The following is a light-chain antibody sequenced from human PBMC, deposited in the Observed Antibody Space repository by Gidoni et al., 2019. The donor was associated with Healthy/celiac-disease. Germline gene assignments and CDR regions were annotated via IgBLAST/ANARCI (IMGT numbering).Light chain of an antibody. CDR3: QSADSSGTSPNWV. CDR2: KDT. J-gene: IGLJ3*02. CDR1: ALPKQY. Sequence: SYELTQPPSVSVSPGQPARITCSGDALPKQYAYWYQQKPGQAPVLVIYKDTERPSGIPERFSGSSSGTTVTLTISGVQAEDEADYYCQSADSSGTSPNWVFGGGTKLTVL. V-gene: IGLV3-25*03.